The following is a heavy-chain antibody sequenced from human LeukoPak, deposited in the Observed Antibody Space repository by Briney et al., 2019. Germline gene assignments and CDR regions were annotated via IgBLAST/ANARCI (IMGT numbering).Heavy chain of an antibody. V-gene: IGHV3-48*01. D-gene: IGHD3-22*01. CDR1: GFTFSTYS. J-gene: IGHJ4*02. CDR3: ARGSTYYDSSGQVPFDY. CDR2: ISSSSSTI. Sequence: GGSLRLSCAASGFTFSTYSMNWVRQAPGKGLEGVSYISSSSSTIYYADSVKGRFTISRDNAKNSLYLQMNSLRAEDTAVYYCARGSTYYDSSGQVPFDYWGQGTLVTVSS.